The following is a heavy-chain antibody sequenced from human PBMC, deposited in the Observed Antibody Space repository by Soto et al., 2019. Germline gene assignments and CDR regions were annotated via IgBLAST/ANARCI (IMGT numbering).Heavy chain of an antibody. J-gene: IGHJ4*02. V-gene: IGHV3-11*01. CDR1: GFTFSDYY. D-gene: IGHD6-6*01. Sequence: PGGSLRLSCAASGFTFSDYYMNWIRQAPGKGLEWVSYISSGAITIYYADSVKGRFTIARDNAKNSLYLQVNSLRAEDTAVYYCAGEYSSSSVEFWGEGT. CDR3: AGEYSSSSVEF. CDR2: ISSGAITI.